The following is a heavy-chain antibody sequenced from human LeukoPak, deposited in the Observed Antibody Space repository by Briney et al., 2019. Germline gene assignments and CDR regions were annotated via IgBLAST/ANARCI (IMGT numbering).Heavy chain of an antibody. D-gene: IGHD5-24*01. CDR2: IKQDGGEK. CDR3: AGRGDGNLYYFDH. J-gene: IGHJ4*02. CDR1: GFTLSSYW. V-gene: IGHV3-7*04. Sequence: GGSLRLSCAASGFTLSSYWMSWVRQAPGKGREWVANIKQDGGEKYYVDSVKSRFTISRDNAKNSLYLQMNSLRPEDTAVYYCAGRGDGNLYYFDHWGQGTLVTASS.